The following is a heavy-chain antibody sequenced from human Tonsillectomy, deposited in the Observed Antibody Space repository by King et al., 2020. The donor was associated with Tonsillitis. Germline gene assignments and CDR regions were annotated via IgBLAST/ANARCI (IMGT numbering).Heavy chain of an antibody. CDR2: INSDGSST. V-gene: IGHV3-74*01. Sequence: VQLVESGGALVHPGGSLRLSCAASGFTFSSYWMHWVRQAPGKGLVWVSHINSDGSSTTYADSVKGRFTISRDNAKNTLYVQMNSLRDEDTAVYYCARGEDCSGGSCYYYGMDVWGQGTTVTVS. J-gene: IGHJ6*02. CDR1: GFTFSSYW. D-gene: IGHD2-15*01. CDR3: ARGEDCSGGSCYYYGMDV.